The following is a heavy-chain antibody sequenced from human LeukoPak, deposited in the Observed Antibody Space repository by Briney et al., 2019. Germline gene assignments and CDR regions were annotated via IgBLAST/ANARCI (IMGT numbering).Heavy chain of an antibody. Sequence: SETLSLTCAVYGGSFSGYYWSWIRQPPGEGLEWIGEINHSGSTNYNPSLKSRVIISVDTSKNQFSLKLSSVTAADTAVYYCARDFSGYPRMWGQGTLVTVSS. J-gene: IGHJ4*02. D-gene: IGHD3-22*01. CDR2: INHSGST. CDR3: ARDFSGYPRM. CDR1: GGSFSGYY. V-gene: IGHV4-34*01.